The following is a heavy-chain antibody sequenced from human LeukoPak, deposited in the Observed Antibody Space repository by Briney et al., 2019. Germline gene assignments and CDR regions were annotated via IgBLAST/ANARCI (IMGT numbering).Heavy chain of an antibody. V-gene: IGHV4-59*08. CDR3: ARGRYCSADICSGGDAFDI. Sequence: NPSETLSLTCTVSGGSISSYYWTWIRQPPGKGLEWIGYIYYSGSTNYNPSLKSRVTISVDTSKKHFSLKLSSVTAADTAVYYCARGRYCSADICSGGDAFDIWGQGTMVSVSS. J-gene: IGHJ3*02. CDR1: GGSISSYY. D-gene: IGHD2-15*01. CDR2: IYYSGST.